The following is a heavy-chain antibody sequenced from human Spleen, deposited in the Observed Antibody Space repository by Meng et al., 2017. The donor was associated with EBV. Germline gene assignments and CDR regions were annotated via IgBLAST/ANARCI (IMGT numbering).Heavy chain of an antibody. CDR2: IIPMFNTT. J-gene: IGHJ6*02. Sequence: QVELVKSGAEVKKPGSSVKVSCKASGGTFISYAINWVRQAPGQRLEWMGGIIPMFNTTKDAQRFQGRVTITADESTSTAYMELSSLRSEDTAVYYCATLIQINYYYYGMDVWGQGTTVTVSS. D-gene: IGHD3-16*01. CDR3: ATLIQINYYYYGMDV. V-gene: IGHV1-69*01. CDR1: GGTFISYA.